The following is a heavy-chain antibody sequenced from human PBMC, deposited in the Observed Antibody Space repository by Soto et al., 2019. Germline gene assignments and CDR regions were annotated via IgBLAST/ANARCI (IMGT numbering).Heavy chain of an antibody. CDR1: GFTFSSYS. J-gene: IGHJ4*02. Sequence: GGSLRLSCAASGFTFSSYSMNWVRQAPGKGLEWVSYISSSSSTIYYADSVKGRFTIPRDNAKNSLYLQMNSLRAEDTAVYYCARVGPRGYSSSWYYFDYWGQGTLVTVSS. CDR3: ARVGPRGYSSSWYYFDY. CDR2: ISSSSSTI. V-gene: IGHV3-48*01. D-gene: IGHD6-13*01.